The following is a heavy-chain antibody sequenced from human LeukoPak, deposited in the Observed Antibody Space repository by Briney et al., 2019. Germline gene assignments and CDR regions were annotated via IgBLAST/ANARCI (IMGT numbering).Heavy chain of an antibody. CDR2: ISSSSDYI. D-gene: IGHD3-10*01. CDR3: ARRSGDRGALDAFDF. Sequence: GGSLRLSCAASGFTFSSYSMNWVRQAPGKGLEWVSSISSSSDYIYYADSVKGRFTISRDNAKSSLYLQMNSLRDEDTAVYYCARRSGDRGALDAFDFWGQGTMVTVSS. CDR1: GFTFSSYS. J-gene: IGHJ3*01. V-gene: IGHV3-21*01.